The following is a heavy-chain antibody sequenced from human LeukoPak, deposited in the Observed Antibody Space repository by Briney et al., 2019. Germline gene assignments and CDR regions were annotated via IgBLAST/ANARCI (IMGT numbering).Heavy chain of an antibody. CDR3: ARGIPLGSDCSSTSCHAFDI. CDR2: IYYSGST. J-gene: IGHJ3*02. CDR1: GGSISSGDYY. Sequence: PSQTLSLTCTVSGGSISSGDYYWGWIRQPPGKGLEWVEYIYYSGSTYYNPSLKSRVTISVDTSKNQFSLRLSSVTAADTAVYYCARGIPLGSDCSSTSCHAFDIWGQGTMVTVSS. D-gene: IGHD2-2*01. V-gene: IGHV4-30-4*01.